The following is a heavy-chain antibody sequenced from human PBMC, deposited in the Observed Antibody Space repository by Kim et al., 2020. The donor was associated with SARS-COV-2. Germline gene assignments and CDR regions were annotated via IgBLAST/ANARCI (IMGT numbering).Heavy chain of an antibody. CDR3: LGGFYFDY. D-gene: IGHD3-16*01. Sequence: SFHPSGHFFTRDSIHWVRQAPGQGLEWMGGIDCGNGNTIYSQKFQGRVTFTTDTSASTAYMELSFLRSEDSAVYYCLGGFYFDYWGQGTLVTVSS. V-gene: IGHV1-3*01. CDR2: IDCGNGNT. CDR1: GHFFTRDS. J-gene: IGHJ4*02.